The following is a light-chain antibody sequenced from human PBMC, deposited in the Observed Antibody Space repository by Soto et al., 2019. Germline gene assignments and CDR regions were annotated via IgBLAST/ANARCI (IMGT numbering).Light chain of an antibody. CDR2: AAS. CDR1: QSISNS. CDR3: QQYYNSVHT. J-gene: IGKJ4*01. V-gene: IGKV1-39*01. Sequence: DIQMTQSPSSLSASLGDRVTITCRASQSISNSLNRVQHKPGNAPKVLISAASTLQSAVPPRFRGSESGTDFTLTIIRLQPEDSASYYCQQYYNSVHTFGGGTKVDI.